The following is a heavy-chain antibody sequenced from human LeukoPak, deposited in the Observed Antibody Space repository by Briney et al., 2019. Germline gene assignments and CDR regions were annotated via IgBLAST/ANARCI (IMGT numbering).Heavy chain of an antibody. CDR1: GFTFSSYA. V-gene: IGHV3-23*01. CDR3: AKDWGYYGSGSYYGLDAFDI. D-gene: IGHD3-10*01. CDR2: ISGSGGST. J-gene: IGHJ3*02. Sequence: QPGGSLRLSCAASGFTFSSYAMSWVRQAPGKGLEWVSAISGSGGSTYYADSVKGRFTISRDNSKNTLYLQMNSLRAEDTAVYYCAKDWGYYGSGSYYGLDAFDIWGQGTMVTVSS.